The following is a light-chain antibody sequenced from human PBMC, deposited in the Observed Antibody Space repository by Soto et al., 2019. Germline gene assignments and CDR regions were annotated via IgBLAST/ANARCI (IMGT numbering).Light chain of an antibody. CDR3: CSYTGSSSV. V-gene: IGLV2-11*01. J-gene: IGLJ2*01. CDR2: DVT. Sequence: QSVLTQPRSVSGSPGQSVAISCTGIGGFVFVSWYQQYPGKAPKLMIYDVTNRPSGVPERFSASKSSDTSSLTISGLQAEDEADYYCCSYTGSSSVFGGGTKVTVL. CDR1: GGFVF.